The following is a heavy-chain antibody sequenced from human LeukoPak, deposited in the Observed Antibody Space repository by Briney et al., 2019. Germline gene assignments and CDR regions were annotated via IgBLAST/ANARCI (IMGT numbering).Heavy chain of an antibody. CDR1: GFTFSDYA. J-gene: IGHJ2*01. Sequence: GRSLRLSCAASGFTFSDYAMHWVRQAPGKGLEWVAIISYDGSNKYYADSVKGRFTISRDNSKNTLHLQMNNLTADDTAIYYCARELVSLGTGYFDLWGRGTLVTVSS. CDR2: ISYDGSNK. D-gene: IGHD7-27*01. V-gene: IGHV3-30*04. CDR3: ARELVSLGTGYFDL.